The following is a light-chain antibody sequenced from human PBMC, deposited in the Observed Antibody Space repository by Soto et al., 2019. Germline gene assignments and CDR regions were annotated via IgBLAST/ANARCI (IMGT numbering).Light chain of an antibody. J-gene: IGLJ2*01. V-gene: IGLV2-8*01. CDR3: SSYAASNIS. CDR2: EVS. Sequence: QSVLTQPPSASGSPGQSVTISCTGTSSDVGGYNYVSWYQQHPGVAPKLMIYEVSKRPSGVPDRFSGSKSGNTASLTVSGLQAEDEADYYCSSYAASNISFGGGTKVTVL. CDR1: SSDVGGYNY.